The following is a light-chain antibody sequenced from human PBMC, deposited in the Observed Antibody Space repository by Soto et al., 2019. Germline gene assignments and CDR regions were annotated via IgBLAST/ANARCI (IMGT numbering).Light chain of an antibody. J-gene: IGKJ5*01. V-gene: IGKV3-11*01. CDR1: LSISNS. Sequence: DIVMTQSPDSLAVSLGERATINCRASLSISNSLAWYQQKPGQAPRLLIYEASNRATGIPARFSGSGSGTDFTLTISSLEPEDFAVYYCQQRGEWPPGATFGQGTRLEIK. CDR2: EAS. CDR3: QQRGEWPPGAT.